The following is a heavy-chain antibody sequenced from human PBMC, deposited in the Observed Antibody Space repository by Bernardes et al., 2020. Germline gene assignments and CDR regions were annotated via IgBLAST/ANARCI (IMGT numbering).Heavy chain of an antibody. CDR2: ISGGSSIYI. J-gene: IGHJ4*02. D-gene: IGHD5-12*01. Sequence: GGSLRLSCAASGFTFSSDSMNWVRKAPGMGLEWVSSISGGSSIYIYYADSMKGRFTISRDNAKNSLYLQMNSLRAEDTAIYYCTRASGYDHHFDYWGQGTLVTVSS. CDR3: TRASGYDHHFDY. CDR1: GFTFSSDS. V-gene: IGHV3-21*01.